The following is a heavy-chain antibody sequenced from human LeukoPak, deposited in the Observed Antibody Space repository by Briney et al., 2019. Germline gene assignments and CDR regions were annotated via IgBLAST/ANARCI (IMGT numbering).Heavy chain of an antibody. CDR1: GFTFSIYG. V-gene: IGHV3-64*01. CDR3: ARGIRWASDY. Sequence: GGSLRLSCAASGFTFSIYGMVWVRQAPGKGLEYVSGITSNGGTTYYGNSVKGRFTISRDNSKDTLYLQMGSLRTEDMAVYYCARGIRWASDYWGQGSLVTDAS. D-gene: IGHD4-23*01. CDR2: ITSNGGTT. J-gene: IGHJ4*02.